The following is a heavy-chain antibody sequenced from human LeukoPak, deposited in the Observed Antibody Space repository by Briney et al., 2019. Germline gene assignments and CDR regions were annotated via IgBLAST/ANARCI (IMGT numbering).Heavy chain of an antibody. J-gene: IGHJ4*02. CDR3: AGCAGNSCYFDY. Sequence: PGGSLRLSCAASGFSFISYWMSWVRQAPGKGLEWVANIKQDGSAKNYVDSVKGRFTISRGNAKNSLYLQLNSLRAEDTAVYYCAGCAGNSCYFDYWGQGTLAIVSS. D-gene: IGHD1-1*01. CDR1: GFSFISYW. CDR2: IKQDGSAK. V-gene: IGHV3-7*01.